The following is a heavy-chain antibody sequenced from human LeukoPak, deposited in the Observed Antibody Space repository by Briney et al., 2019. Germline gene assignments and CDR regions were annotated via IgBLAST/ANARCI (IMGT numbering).Heavy chain of an antibody. Sequence: SETLSLTCTVSGGSISSYYWSWIRQPPGKGLEWIGYISYSGNTNYNPSLKSRVTISADTSKNQFSLKMSSVTAADTAVYFCARLRNWAWDFDSWGQGTLVTVSS. CDR1: GGSISSYY. D-gene: IGHD7-27*01. V-gene: IGHV4-59*01. J-gene: IGHJ4*02. CDR3: ARLRNWAWDFDS. CDR2: ISYSGNT.